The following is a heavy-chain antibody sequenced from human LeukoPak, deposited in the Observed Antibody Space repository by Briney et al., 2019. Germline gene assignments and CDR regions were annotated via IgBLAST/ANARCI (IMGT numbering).Heavy chain of an antibody. Sequence: PGGSLRLSCAASGFTFSSYAMSWVRQAPGKGLEWVSAISGSGGSTYYADSVKGRFTISRDNSKNTLYLQMNSLRAEDTAVYYCAKDLTRCSKIITDYWGQGTLVTVSS. V-gene: IGHV3-23*01. J-gene: IGHJ4*02. CDR2: ISGSGGST. D-gene: IGHD2-2*01. CDR3: AKDLTRCSKIITDY. CDR1: GFTFSSYA.